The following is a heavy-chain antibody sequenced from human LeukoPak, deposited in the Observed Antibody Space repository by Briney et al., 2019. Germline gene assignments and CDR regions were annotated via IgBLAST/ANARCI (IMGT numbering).Heavy chain of an antibody. CDR3: AKADDSSGYYYLFDY. CDR2: TSSSDAGT. CDR1: GFTFSSYS. J-gene: IGHJ4*02. V-gene: IGHV3-23*01. D-gene: IGHD3-22*01. Sequence: GGSLRLSCAASGFTFSSYSMNWVRQTPGKGLEWVAATSSSDAGTYHADSVRGRFTISRDNSKNTLYLQMNSLRAEDAAVYFCAKADDSSGYYYLFDYWGQGTLVTVSS.